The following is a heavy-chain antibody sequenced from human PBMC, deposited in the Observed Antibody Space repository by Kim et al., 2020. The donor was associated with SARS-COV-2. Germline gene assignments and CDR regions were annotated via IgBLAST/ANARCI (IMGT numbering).Heavy chain of an antibody. D-gene: IGHD2-2*01. CDR3: ARGKGVVVPAAPFDY. Sequence: SETLSLTCTVSGGSISSGGYYWSWIRQHPGKGLEWIGYIYYSGSTYYNPSLKSRVTISVDTSKNQFSLKLSSVTAADTAVYYCARGKGVVVPAAPFDYWGQGTLVTVSS. CDR1: GGSISSGGYY. CDR2: IYYSGST. J-gene: IGHJ4*02. V-gene: IGHV4-31*03.